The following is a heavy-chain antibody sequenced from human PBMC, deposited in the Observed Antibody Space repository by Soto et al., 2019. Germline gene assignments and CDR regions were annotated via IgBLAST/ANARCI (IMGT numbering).Heavy chain of an antibody. D-gene: IGHD6-6*01. Sequence: ASVKVSCKASGYTFTSYDISWGRQAPGQGLEWMGWISAYNGNTKYAQKVQGRVTITTDTSTSTAYMELRSLRSDDTAVHYCARDASSSSFLEPTKGFDPGGEGALVTVAS. CDR3: ARDASSSSFLEPTKGFDP. CDR1: GYTFTSYD. J-gene: IGHJ5*02. CDR2: ISAYNGNT. V-gene: IGHV1-18*01.